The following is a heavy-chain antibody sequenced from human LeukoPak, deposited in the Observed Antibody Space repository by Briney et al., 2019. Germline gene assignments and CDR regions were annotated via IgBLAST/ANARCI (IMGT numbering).Heavy chain of an antibody. CDR1: GFNFTDAW. J-gene: IGHJ4*02. CDR2: ITKKADGGTT. CDR3: TREGYSFARI. V-gene: IGHV3-15*01. Sequence: SGGSLRLSCAASGFNFTDAWMAWVRQTPGKGLEWLGRITKKADGGTTDYAAPVEGRFTISRDDVRSTVSLQMSSLKTEDTGVYFCTREGYSFARIWGQRTLVIVSS. D-gene: IGHD5-18*01.